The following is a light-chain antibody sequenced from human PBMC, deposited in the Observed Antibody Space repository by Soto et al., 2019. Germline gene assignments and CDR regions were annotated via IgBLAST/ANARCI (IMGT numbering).Light chain of an antibody. Sequence: ELVLTQSPVTLSLSPGERATLSCRASQRVGGNYLAWCQQKRGQSPRLLIYDASSRATDIPDRFSGSGSGTDFTLTITKVEPEDFAVYYCQQYGSRTWTFGQGTKLEMK. CDR1: QRVGGNY. V-gene: IGKV3-20*01. CDR2: DAS. CDR3: QQYGSRTWT. J-gene: IGKJ1*01.